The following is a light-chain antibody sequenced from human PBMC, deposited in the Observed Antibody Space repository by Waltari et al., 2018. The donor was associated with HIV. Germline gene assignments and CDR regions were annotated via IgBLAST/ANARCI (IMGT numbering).Light chain of an antibody. CDR3: QQSFSIPLT. CDR1: QSIRSD. J-gene: IGKJ4*01. V-gene: IGKV1-39*01. Sequence: DIQMTQSPSSLSASVGDRVTITCRASQSIRSDLNWYQQKTGKAPKLLIYGTNSLQSGVPSRFSGSGVGTDFTLTVSSLQPEDSATYYCQQSFSIPLTFGGGTKVEIK. CDR2: GTN.